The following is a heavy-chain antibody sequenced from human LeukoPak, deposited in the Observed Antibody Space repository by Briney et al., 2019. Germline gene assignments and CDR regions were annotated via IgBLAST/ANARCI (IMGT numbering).Heavy chain of an antibody. Sequence: GGSLRLSCAFSAFTFDDYAMHWVRQAPGKGLEWVSGISWNSGSIGYADSVKGRFTISRDNAKNSLYLQMNSLRAEDTALYYCAKDKGLRLGELSILDFDYWGQGTLVTVSS. CDR2: ISWNSGSI. D-gene: IGHD3-16*02. V-gene: IGHV3-9*01. CDR1: AFTFDDYA. CDR3: AKDKGLRLGELSILDFDY. J-gene: IGHJ4*02.